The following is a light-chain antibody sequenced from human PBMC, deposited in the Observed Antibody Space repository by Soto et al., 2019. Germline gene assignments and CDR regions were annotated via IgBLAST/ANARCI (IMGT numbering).Light chain of an antibody. J-gene: IGKJ1*01. CDR1: QSVGSNY. CDR3: QQRYNWPPT. Sequence: EFVLTQSPCTLSLSPGERATLSCRASQSVGSNYLACYQQKPGQAPRLLIYGASTRATVIPARFSGSGSGTDFTLTINSLEPEDFALYYCQQRYNWPPTFGQRTKVDIK. V-gene: IGKV3-11*01. CDR2: GAS.